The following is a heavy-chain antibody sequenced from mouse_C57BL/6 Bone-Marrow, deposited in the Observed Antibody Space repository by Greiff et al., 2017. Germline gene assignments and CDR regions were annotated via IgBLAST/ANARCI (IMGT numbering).Heavy chain of an antibody. J-gene: IGHJ4*01. Sequence: EVQLVESGPGLVKPSQSLSLTCSVTGYSITSCYYWNWIRQFPGNKLEWMGYISYDGSNNYNPSLKNRISITRDTSKNQFFLKLNSVTTEDTATYYCARGGTTVEDYYAMDYWGQGTSVTVSS. CDR2: ISYDGSN. D-gene: IGHD1-1*01. CDR1: GYSITSCYY. CDR3: ARGGTTVEDYYAMDY. V-gene: IGHV3-6*01.